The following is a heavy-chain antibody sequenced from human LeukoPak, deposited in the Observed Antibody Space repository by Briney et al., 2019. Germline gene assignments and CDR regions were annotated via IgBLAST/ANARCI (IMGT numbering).Heavy chain of an antibody. CDR1: GGSISSGSYY. V-gene: IGHV4-61*02. J-gene: IGHJ3*02. CDR3: AREGYTDAFDI. D-gene: IGHD5-18*01. CDR2: IYASGST. Sequence: SETLSLTCTVSGGSISSGSYYWNWIRQPAGKGLEWIERIYASGSTNYNPSLKSRVTISVDTSKNQFSLKLSSVTAADTAVYYCAREGYTDAFDIWGQGTMVTVSS.